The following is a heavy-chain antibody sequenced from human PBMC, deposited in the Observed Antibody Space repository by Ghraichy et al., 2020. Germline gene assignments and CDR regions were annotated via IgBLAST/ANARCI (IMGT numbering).Heavy chain of an antibody. J-gene: IGHJ6*02. D-gene: IGHD1-26*01. CDR3: TTVWWELLRGNYYYGMDV. CDR1: GFIFSNVW. V-gene: IGHV3-15*01. Sequence: GESLRLSCAASGFIFSNVWMSWVRQAPGKGLEWVGRIKSKTDGGTTDYAAPVKGRFSISRDDSKNTLYLQMNSLKNEDTAVYYCTTVWWELLRGNYYYGMDVWGQGTTVTVSS. CDR2: IKSKTDGGTT.